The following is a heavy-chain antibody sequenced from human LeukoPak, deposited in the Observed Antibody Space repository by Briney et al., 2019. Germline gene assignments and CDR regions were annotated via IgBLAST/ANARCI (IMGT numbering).Heavy chain of an antibody. D-gene: IGHD3-22*01. CDR3: ARGEYYYDSSGYYYGVPCFDY. J-gene: IGHJ4*02. Sequence: SETLSLTCAVSGGSISSGGYPWSWIRQPPGKGLEWIGYIYHSGSTYYNPSLKSRVTISVDRSKNQFSLKLSSVTAADTAVYYCARGEYYYDSSGYYYGVPCFDYWGQGTLVTVSS. CDR2: IYHSGST. CDR1: GGSISSGGYP. V-gene: IGHV4-30-2*01.